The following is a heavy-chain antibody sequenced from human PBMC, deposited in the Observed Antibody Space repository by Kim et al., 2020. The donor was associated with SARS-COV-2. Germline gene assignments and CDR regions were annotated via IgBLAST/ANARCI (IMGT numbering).Heavy chain of an antibody. J-gene: IGHJ6*03. V-gene: IGHV3-21*01. Sequence: GGSLRLSCAASGFTLSNYLMNWVRQTPGEGLVWVSSVSSSGSNIYYTDSMKGRFSSSRDNAKNSLYLQMNSLRAEDTAVYYCARRNYMDVWGKGTTVTVSS. CDR1: GFTLSNYL. CDR2: VSSSGSNI. CDR3: ARRNYMDV.